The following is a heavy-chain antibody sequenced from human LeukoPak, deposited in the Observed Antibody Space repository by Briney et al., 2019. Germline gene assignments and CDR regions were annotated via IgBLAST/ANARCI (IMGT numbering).Heavy chain of an antibody. CDR1: GFTFSSYG. V-gene: IGHV3-30*02. CDR3: AKLEYYYEQHAFDI. J-gene: IGHJ3*02. D-gene: IGHD3-22*01. Sequence: GGSLRLXCAASGFTFSSYGMHWVRQAPGKGLEWVAFIRYDGSNKYYADSVKGRFTISRDNSKNTLYLQMNSLRAEDTAVYYCAKLEYYYEQHAFDIWGQGTMVTVSS. CDR2: IRYDGSNK.